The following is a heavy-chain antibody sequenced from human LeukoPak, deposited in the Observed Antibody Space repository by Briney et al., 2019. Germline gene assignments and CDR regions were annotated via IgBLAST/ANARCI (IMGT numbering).Heavy chain of an antibody. V-gene: IGHV4-39*07. CDR2: IHHSGST. CDR3: ARSPVTTFEGD. CDR1: GGSITSGTFY. J-gene: IGHJ4*02. Sequence: SETLSLTCTVSGGSITSGTFYWGWTRQPPGKGLEWIGTIHHSGSTSYNPSLQSRATISVDTSSNQFSLKLSSVTAADTAVYYCARSPVTTFEGDWGRGTLVTVSS. D-gene: IGHD3-16*01.